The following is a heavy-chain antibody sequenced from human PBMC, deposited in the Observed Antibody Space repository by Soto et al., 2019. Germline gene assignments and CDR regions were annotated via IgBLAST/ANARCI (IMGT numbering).Heavy chain of an antibody. J-gene: IGHJ4*02. D-gene: IGHD1-1*01. V-gene: IGHV3-48*01. Sequence: GGSLRLSCAASGFTFSSYSMNWVRQAPGKGLEWVSYISSSSSTIYYADSVKGRFTISRDNAKNSLYLQMNSLRAEDTDVYYCARESGISLDYWGQGTLDTVSS. CDR1: GFTFSSYS. CDR2: ISSSSSTI. CDR3: ARESGISLDY.